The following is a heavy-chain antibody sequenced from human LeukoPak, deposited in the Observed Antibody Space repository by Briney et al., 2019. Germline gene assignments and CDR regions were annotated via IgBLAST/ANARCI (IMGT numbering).Heavy chain of an antibody. Sequence: ASVKVSCKASGYTFTSYGISWVRQAPGQGLEWMGWISAYNGNTNYAQKLQGRVTMTTDTSTSTAYMELRSLRSDDTAVYYCARDDLIAAAGPRPFDYWGQGTLVTVSS. CDR2: ISAYNGNT. D-gene: IGHD6-13*01. CDR3: ARDDLIAAAGPRPFDY. CDR1: GYTFTSYG. J-gene: IGHJ4*02. V-gene: IGHV1-18*01.